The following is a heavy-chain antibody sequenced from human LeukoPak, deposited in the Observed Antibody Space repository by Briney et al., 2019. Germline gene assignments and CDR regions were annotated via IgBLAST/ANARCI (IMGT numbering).Heavy chain of an antibody. V-gene: IGHV3-30*04. CDR3: ARDGIVVVTSPDY. Sequence: GGSLRLSCAASGFTFSSYAMHWVRQAPGKGLEWVAVISYDGRNKYYADSVKGRFTISRDNSKNTLYLQMNSLRAEDTAVYYCARDGIVVVTSPDYWGQGTLVTVSS. CDR1: GFTFSSYA. D-gene: IGHD3-22*01. CDR2: ISYDGRNK. J-gene: IGHJ4*02.